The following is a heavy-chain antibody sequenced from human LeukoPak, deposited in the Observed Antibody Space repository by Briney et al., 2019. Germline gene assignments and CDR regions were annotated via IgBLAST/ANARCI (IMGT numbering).Heavy chain of an antibody. D-gene: IGHD3-22*01. CDR3: ARDLGQYYDTSDNWFDP. CDR2: ISSSGSTI. CDR1: GFTFSSYE. V-gene: IGHV3-48*03. J-gene: IGHJ5*02. Sequence: GGSLRLSCAASGFTFSSYEMNWVRQAPGKGLEWVSYISSSGSTIYYADSVKGRFTISRDNAKNSLYLQMNSLRAEDTAVYYCARDLGQYYDTSDNWFDPWGQGTLVTVSP.